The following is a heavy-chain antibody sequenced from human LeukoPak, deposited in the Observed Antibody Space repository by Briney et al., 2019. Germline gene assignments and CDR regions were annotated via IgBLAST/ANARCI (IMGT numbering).Heavy chain of an antibody. D-gene: IGHD1-1*01. J-gene: IGHJ4*02. V-gene: IGHV1-69*02. CDR2: FIPIFNMA. CDR3: ASLDGLYQLPVFDY. Sequence: SVKVSCKASGGPFSKYTIGWVRQAPGQGLEWLGRFIPIFNMANYAQKFQGRVTITADKSTSTAYMELTSLRSEDTALYSCASLDGLYQLPVFDYWGQGTLVTVSS. CDR1: GGPFSKYT.